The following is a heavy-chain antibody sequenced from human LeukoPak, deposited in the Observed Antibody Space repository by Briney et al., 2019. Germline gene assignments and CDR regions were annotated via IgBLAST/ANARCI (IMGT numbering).Heavy chain of an antibody. CDR2: IGTSSSTI. D-gene: IGHD6-25*01. J-gene: IGHJ6*03. CDR1: GFTFSTYT. Sequence: GGSLRLSCAASGFTFSTYTMNWVRQPPGKGLEWVSNIGTSSSTIYYADSVKGRFTISRDNAKNSLYLQMNSLRADDTAVYYCARFAAGGSYYYYMDVWGKGTTVTVSS. V-gene: IGHV3-48*01. CDR3: ARFAAGGSYYYYMDV.